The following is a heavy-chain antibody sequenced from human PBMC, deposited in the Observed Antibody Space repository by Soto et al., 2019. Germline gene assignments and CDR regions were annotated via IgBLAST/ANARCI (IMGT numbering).Heavy chain of an antibody. V-gene: IGHV3-21*01. CDR1: GLTFSSYS. CDR3: VSPTSAYYHYYGMDL. D-gene: IGHD4-4*01. J-gene: IGHJ6*02. Sequence: PGRSLKLCCAAYGLTFSSYSMNCVRHAPGKELEWVSSISSSSSYIYYADSVKGRFTISRDNAKNSLYLQMNSLRAEDTAVSYCVSPTSAYYHYYGMDLWGQRTTV. CDR2: ISSSSSYI.